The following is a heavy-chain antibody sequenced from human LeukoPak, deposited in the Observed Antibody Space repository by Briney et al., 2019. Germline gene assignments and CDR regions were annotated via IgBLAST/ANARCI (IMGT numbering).Heavy chain of an antibody. V-gene: IGHV3-48*03. J-gene: IGHJ4*02. D-gene: IGHD6-13*01. CDR3: AREVRYTSSWYVYYYFDY. CDR1: GFTFSSYE. Sequence: PGGSLRLSCAASGFTFSSYEMNWVRQAPGKGLEWLSYISSSGSTIYYADSVKGRFTISRDNAKNSLYLQMISLSVEDTAVYYCAREVRYTSSWYVYYYFDYWGQGTLVTVSS. CDR2: ISSSGSTI.